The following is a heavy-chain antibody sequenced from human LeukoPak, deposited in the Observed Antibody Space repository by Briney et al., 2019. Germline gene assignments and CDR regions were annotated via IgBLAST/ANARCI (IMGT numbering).Heavy chain of an antibody. D-gene: IGHD2-2*01. CDR1: GYTFTGYY. J-gene: IGHJ4*02. Sequence: ASVRVSCKASGYTFTGYYMHWVRQAPGQGLEWMGWINPNSGGTNYAQKFQGRVTMTRDTSISTAYMELSRLRSDDTAVYYCARDSGKGYCSSTSCMRGLFDYWGQGTLVTVSS. CDR2: INPNSGGT. V-gene: IGHV1-2*02. CDR3: ARDSGKGYCSSTSCMRGLFDY.